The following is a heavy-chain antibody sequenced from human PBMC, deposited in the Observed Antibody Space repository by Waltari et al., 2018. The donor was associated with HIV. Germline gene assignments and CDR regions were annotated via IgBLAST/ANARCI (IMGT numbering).Heavy chain of an antibody. D-gene: IGHD6-13*01. J-gene: IGHJ4*02. CDR3: ARVIAAAGLRFDS. Sequence: QVQLQESGPGLVTPSETLSLACTLSGDAVSSGTFYGSWMRQPPGKGLEWLGNTYYSGRTSYNPSLKSRVTISIDASKNQFSLKLRSVTAADTAVYYCARVIAAAGLRFDSWGQGTLVTVSS. CDR2: TYYSGRT. V-gene: IGHV4-61*01. CDR1: GDAVSSGTFY.